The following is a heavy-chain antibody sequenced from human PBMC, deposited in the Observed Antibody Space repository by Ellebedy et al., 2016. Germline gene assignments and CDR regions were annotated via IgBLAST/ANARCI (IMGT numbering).Heavy chain of an antibody. CDR3: ARSGADDYGDEYYGMDV. CDR2: INPSGGST. J-gene: IGHJ6*02. Sequence: ASVKVSCKASGYTFTSYYMHWVRQAPGQGLKWMGIINPSGGSTSYAQKFQGRVTMTRDTSTSTVYMELSSLRSEDTAVYYCARSGADDYGDEYYGMDVWGQGTTVTVSS. V-gene: IGHV1-46*01. CDR1: GYTFTSYY. D-gene: IGHD4-17*01.